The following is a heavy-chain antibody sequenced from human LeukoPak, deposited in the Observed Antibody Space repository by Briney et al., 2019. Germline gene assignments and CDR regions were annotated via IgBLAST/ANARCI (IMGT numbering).Heavy chain of an antibody. Sequence: GASVKVSCKASGGTFSSYAISWVRQAPGQGLEWMGGIIPIFGTANYAQKFQGRVTITADESTSTAYMELSSLRSDDTAVYYCARDSGSGSLHYWGQGALVTVSS. J-gene: IGHJ4*02. CDR2: IIPIFGTA. CDR3: ARDSGSGSLHY. V-gene: IGHV1-69*13. D-gene: IGHD3-10*01. CDR1: GGTFSSYA.